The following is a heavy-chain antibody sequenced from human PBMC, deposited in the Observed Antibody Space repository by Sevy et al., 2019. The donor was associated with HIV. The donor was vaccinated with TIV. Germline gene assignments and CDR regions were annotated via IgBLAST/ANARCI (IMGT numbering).Heavy chain of an antibody. CDR1: GFTLNNYD. CDR2: LSFDGSRK. D-gene: IGHD2-21*01. V-gene: IGHV3-30*18. J-gene: IGHJ4*02. Sequence: GGSLRLSCAASGFTLNNYDMYWVRRTPGRGLEWVSSLSFDGSRKEYADSVKGRFTISRDKSKNTLFLHMDSLRSDDTAVDYCAKDRYCGERYCSGSLDYWGQGSLVTVSS. CDR3: AKDRYCGERYCSGSLDY.